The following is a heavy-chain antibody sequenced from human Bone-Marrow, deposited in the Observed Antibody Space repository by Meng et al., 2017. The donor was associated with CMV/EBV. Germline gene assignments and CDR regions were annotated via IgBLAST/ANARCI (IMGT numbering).Heavy chain of an antibody. CDR1: GFTFSSYW. J-gene: IGHJ6*02. V-gene: IGHV3-7*01. CDR2: IKQGGSEK. CDR3: ARGERGYSYGFYYYYGMDV. D-gene: IGHD5-18*01. Sequence: GESLKISCAASGFTFSSYWMSWVRQAPGKGLEWVANIKQGGSEKYYVDSVKGRFTISRDNAKNSLYLQMNSLRAEDTAVYYCARGERGYSYGFYYYYGMDVWGQGTTVTVSS.